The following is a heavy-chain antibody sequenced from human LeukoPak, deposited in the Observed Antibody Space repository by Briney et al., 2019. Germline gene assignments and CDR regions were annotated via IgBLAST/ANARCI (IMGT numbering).Heavy chain of an antibody. Sequence: GGSLRLSCAASGFTFSSYSMNWVRQAPGKGLEWVSSISSSSSYIYYADSVKGRFTISRDNAKNSLYLQMNSLRAEDTSVYYCARDDGYSNFDYWGQGTLVTVSS. CDR3: ARDDGYSNFDY. D-gene: IGHD5-24*01. V-gene: IGHV3-21*01. J-gene: IGHJ4*02. CDR1: GFTFSSYS. CDR2: ISSSSSYI.